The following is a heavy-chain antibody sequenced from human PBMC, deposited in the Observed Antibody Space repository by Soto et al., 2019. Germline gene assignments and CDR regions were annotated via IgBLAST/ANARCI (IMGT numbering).Heavy chain of an antibody. CDR1: GYTFTGYY. J-gene: IGHJ4*02. CDR2: INPNSGGT. Sequence: ASVKVSCKASGYTFTGYYMHWVRQAPGQGLEWMGWINPNSGGTNYAQKFQGWVTMTRDTSISTAYKELSSLRADETAGYYCAISLVADDVAFDYWGQGTLVTVSS. CDR3: AISLVADDVAFDY. V-gene: IGHV1-2*04. D-gene: IGHD6-6*01.